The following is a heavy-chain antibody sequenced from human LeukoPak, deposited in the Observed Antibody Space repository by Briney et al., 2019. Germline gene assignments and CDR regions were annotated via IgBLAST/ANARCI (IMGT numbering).Heavy chain of an antibody. J-gene: IGHJ3*02. CDR1: GGSISSYY. CDR3: AREGGTGAFDI. Sequence: PSETLSLTCTVSGGSISSYYWSWIRQPPGKGLEWIGYIYYSGSTNYNPSLKSRVTISVGTSKNQFSLKLSSVTAADTAVYYCAREGGTGAFDIWGQGTMVTVSP. CDR2: IYYSGST. V-gene: IGHV4-59*01. D-gene: IGHD1-14*01.